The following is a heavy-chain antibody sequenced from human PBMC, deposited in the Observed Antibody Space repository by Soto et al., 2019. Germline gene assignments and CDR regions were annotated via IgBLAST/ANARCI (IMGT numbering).Heavy chain of an antibody. J-gene: IGHJ5*02. D-gene: IGHD2-15*01. CDR1: GGSISSYY. Sequence: SETLSLTCTVSGGSISSYYWSWIRQPPGKGLEWIGHIYYSGSTNYNPSLKSRGTISVDTSKNQLSLKLSSVTAADTAVYYCARVRDCSGGSCYSWWSAPWGQGPLVTVS. CDR2: IYYSGST. CDR3: ARVRDCSGGSCYSWWSAP. V-gene: IGHV4-59*01.